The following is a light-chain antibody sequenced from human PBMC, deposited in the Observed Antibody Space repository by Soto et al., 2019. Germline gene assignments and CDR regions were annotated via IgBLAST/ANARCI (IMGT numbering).Light chain of an antibody. J-gene: IGLJ3*02. CDR3: LIYCGASWV. CDR1: TGAGTSGCF. V-gene: IGLV7-43*01. Sequence: QTVVTKEPSLTVSPGGTVTLTCASSTGAGTSGCFPNGFQQKPGQPPRTLIYTADNKPSWTPARFSGSLLGGKAALTLSGVQPEDEAEYYCLIYCGASWVFGGGTKLTVL. CDR2: TAD.